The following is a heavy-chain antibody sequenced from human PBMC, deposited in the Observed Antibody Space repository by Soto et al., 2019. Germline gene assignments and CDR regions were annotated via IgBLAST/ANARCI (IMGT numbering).Heavy chain of an antibody. J-gene: IGHJ4*02. CDR1: VYSFSNYW. Sequence: GESLKISCKASVYSFSNYWIGWVRQMPGKGLEWIAIINPGDSESRYSPSFQGQVTISADKSISTAYLQWNSLKASDTAMYYCARPSNTYVSHWGQGTLVTVS. CDR3: ARPSNTYVSH. CDR2: INPGDSES. V-gene: IGHV5-51*01. D-gene: IGHD2-2*02.